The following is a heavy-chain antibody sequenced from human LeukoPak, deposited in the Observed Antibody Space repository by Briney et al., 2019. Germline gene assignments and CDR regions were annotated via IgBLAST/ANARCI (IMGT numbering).Heavy chain of an antibody. J-gene: IGHJ5*02. Sequence: GGSLRLSCAASGFTVSSNYMSRVRQAPGKGLKWVSVIYSGGSTYYADSVKGRFTISRDNSKNTLYLQMNSLRAEDTAVYYCASRATVTTDRFWFDPWGQGTLVTVSS. CDR3: ASRATVTTDRFWFDP. CDR1: GFTVSSNY. D-gene: IGHD4-11*01. CDR2: IYSGGST. V-gene: IGHV3-53*01.